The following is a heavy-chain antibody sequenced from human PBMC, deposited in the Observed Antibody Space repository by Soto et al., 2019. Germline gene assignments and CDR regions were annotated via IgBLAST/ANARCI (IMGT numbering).Heavy chain of an antibody. CDR3: ARIHPYSNYDLYFDY. Sequence: PSETLSLTCAVYGGSFSGYYWSWIRQPPGKGLEWIGEINHSGSTNYNPSLKSRVTISVDTSKNQFSLKLSSVTAADTAVYYCARIHPYSNYDLYFDYWGQGTLVTVSS. CDR2: INHSGST. V-gene: IGHV4-34*01. J-gene: IGHJ4*02. D-gene: IGHD4-4*01. CDR1: GGSFSGYY.